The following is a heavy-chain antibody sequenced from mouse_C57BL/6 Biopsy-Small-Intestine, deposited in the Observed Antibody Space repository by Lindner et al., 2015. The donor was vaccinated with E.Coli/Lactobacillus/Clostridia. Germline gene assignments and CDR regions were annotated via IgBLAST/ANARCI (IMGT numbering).Heavy chain of an antibody. D-gene: IGHD2-12*01. V-gene: IGHV14-2*02. J-gene: IGHJ1*03. CDR1: GYTLTDLS. Sequence: SVKVSCKVSGYTLTDLSMHWVRQAPGKGLEWMGSFDPEDGETIYAQKFQGRVTMTEDTSTDTAYVELSSLRSEDTAVYYCATDTTSGWPVVDVWGKGTTVTVSS. CDR3: ATDTTSGWPVVDV. CDR2: FDPEDGET.